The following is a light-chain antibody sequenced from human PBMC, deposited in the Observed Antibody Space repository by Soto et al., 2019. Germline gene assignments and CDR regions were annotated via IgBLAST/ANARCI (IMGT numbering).Light chain of an antibody. CDR1: QDIRSD. J-gene: IGKJ1*01. CDR3: PQEYYFPWA. V-gene: IGKV1-6*01. CDR2: AAS. Sequence: QRTLSPSSLSASVGDRVTITCRASQDIRSDLGWYQQKPGKXPKXXMYAASSLQNEVPSRFSGSGSGTDLTITITSLQPEDFETYYCPQEYYFPWAFGQGTKVAIK.